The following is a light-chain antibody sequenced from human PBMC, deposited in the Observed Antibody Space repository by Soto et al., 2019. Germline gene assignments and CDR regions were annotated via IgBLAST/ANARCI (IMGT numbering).Light chain of an antibody. V-gene: IGLV2-14*01. CDR1: SSDVGGYNY. CDR3: ISYTSRSTLV. J-gene: IGLJ1*01. CDR2: EVS. Sequence: QSALTQPASVSGSPGQSITISCTGTSSDVGGYNYVSWYQQHPGKAPKLMIYEVSNRPSGVSNRFSGSKSGNTASLTISGLEAEDEADYYCISYTSRSTLVLGAGTKLTVL.